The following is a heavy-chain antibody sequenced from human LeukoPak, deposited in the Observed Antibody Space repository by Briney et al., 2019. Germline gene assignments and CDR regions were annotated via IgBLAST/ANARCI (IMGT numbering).Heavy chain of an antibody. J-gene: IGHJ5*02. CDR3: AREMATNNWFDP. CDR1: GGSFSGYY. CDR2: INHSGST. Sequence: SETLSLTCAVYGGSFSGYYWSWIRQPPGKGLEWIGEINHSGSTNYNPSLKSRVTISVDTSKNQFSLKLSSVTAADTAEYYCAREMATNNWFDPWAREPRSPSPQ. D-gene: IGHD5-24*01. V-gene: IGHV4-34*01.